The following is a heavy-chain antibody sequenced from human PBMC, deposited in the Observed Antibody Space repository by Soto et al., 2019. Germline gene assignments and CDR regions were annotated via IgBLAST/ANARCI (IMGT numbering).Heavy chain of an antibody. CDR2: IKPDGSDT. J-gene: IGHJ3*01. D-gene: IGHD3-3*01. V-gene: IGHV3-7*01. CDR3: ATDLNWSGT. CDR1: GFTFSSYR. Sequence: PGGSLRLSCAASGFTFSSYRMTWVRQAPGKGLEFLATIKPDGSDTYYVDSVKGRFTISRDNAKNSLSLQMNSLRAEDTALYYCATDLNWSGTWGKGTMVTVS.